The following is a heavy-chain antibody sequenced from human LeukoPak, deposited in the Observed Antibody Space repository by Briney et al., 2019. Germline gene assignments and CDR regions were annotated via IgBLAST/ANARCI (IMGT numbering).Heavy chain of an antibody. CDR2: INPNSGDT. CDR3: ARDLANANFHC. V-gene: IGHV1-2*02. Sequence: ASVKVSCKASGGTFSSYAISWVRQAPGQGLEWMGWINPNSGDTHYVQKFQGRVTVTRDTSISTAYMELSRLRSDDTAVYYCARDLANANFHCWGQGTLVTVSS. J-gene: IGHJ4*02. CDR1: GGTFSSYA.